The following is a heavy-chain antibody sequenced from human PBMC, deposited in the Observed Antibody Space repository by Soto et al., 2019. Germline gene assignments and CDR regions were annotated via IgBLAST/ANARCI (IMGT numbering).Heavy chain of an antibody. CDR3: ARGSSGWYHQGNYYFDY. Sequence: PSQTLSLTCAISGDSVSSNSAAWNWIRPSPSRGLEWLGRTYYRSKWYNDYAVSVKSRITINPDTSKDQFSLQLNSVTPEDTAVYYGARGSSGWYHQGNYYFDYWGQGTLVTVSS. CDR2: TYYRSKWYN. D-gene: IGHD6-19*01. V-gene: IGHV6-1*01. J-gene: IGHJ4*02. CDR1: GDSVSSNSAA.